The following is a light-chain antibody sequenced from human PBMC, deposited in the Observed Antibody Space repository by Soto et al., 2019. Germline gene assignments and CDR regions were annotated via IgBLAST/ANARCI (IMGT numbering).Light chain of an antibody. J-gene: IGKJ1*01. CDR3: QHYDNSPLA. Sequence: EVVMTQSPATLSVSPVERATLSCRASESISNNLAWYQQKPGQPPRLLSYGASTRATGIPARFSGSGSGTEFTLTISSLQPDDFATYYCQHYDNSPLAFGEGTKVDIK. CDR2: GAS. V-gene: IGKV3-15*01. CDR1: ESISNN.